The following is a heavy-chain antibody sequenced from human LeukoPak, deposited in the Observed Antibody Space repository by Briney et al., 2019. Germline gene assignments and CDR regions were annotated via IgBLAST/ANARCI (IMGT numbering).Heavy chain of an antibody. V-gene: IGHV1-2*02. J-gene: IGHJ5*02. Sequence: ASVKVSCKASGYRFSGNYIHWVRQAPGQGLEWMAWINPNSGDTNYAQKFQGRVTVTRDTSIGTVYMDLSRLRYDDTAIYYCTRAREVTGLTPWGQGTLVTVSS. CDR1: GYRFSGNY. CDR2: INPNSGDT. CDR3: TRAREVTGLTP. D-gene: IGHD3-9*01.